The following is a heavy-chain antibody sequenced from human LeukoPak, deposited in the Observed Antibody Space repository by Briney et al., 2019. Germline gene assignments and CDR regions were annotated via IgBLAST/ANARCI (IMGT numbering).Heavy chain of an antibody. V-gene: IGHV3-30*18. CDR1: GFTFSSYG. CDR3: AKDPRYYGDYVFGYFQH. D-gene: IGHD4-17*01. Sequence: GGSLRLSCAASGFTFSSYGMHWVRQAPGKGLEWVAVISYDGSNKYYADSVKGRFTISRDNSKNTLYLQMNSLRAGDTAVYYCAKDPRYYGDYVFGYFQHWGQGTLVTVSS. J-gene: IGHJ1*01. CDR2: ISYDGSNK.